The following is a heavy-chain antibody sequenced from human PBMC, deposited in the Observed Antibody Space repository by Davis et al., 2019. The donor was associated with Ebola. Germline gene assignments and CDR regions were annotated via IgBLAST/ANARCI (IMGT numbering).Heavy chain of an antibody. J-gene: IGHJ4*02. D-gene: IGHD4-23*01. CDR1: GFTFSGSA. CDR2: IRSKANSYAT. V-gene: IGHV3-73*01. Sequence: PGGSLRLSCAASGFTFSGSAMHWVRQASGKGLEWVGRIRSKANSYATAYAASVKGRFTISRDDSKNTAYLQMNSLKTEDTAVYYCAKETTVVTSYFDYWGQGTLVTVSS. CDR3: AKETTVVTSYFDY.